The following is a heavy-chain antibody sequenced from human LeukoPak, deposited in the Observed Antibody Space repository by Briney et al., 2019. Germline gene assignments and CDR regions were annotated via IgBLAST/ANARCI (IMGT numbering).Heavy chain of an antibody. Sequence: GASVEVSCKASGGTFSSYAISWVRQAPGQGLEWMGEIIPIFGTANYAQKFQGRVTITTDESTSTAYMELSSLRSEDTAVYYCASGGWLQLSTYFDYWGQGTLVTVSS. CDR3: ASGGWLQLSTYFDY. CDR2: IIPIFGTA. V-gene: IGHV1-69*05. J-gene: IGHJ4*02. CDR1: GGTFSSYA. D-gene: IGHD5-24*01.